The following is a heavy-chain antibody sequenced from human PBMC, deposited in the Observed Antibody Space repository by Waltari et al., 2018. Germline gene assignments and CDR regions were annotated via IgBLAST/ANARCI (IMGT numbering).Heavy chain of an antibody. CDR2: NNQRRSN. Sequence: QVQLQQWGAGLLKPSETLSLTCAVYGGSFSGYYWSWIRQPSGKGLEWIGENNQRRSNNYNPLLKRLASQSVDPSEYQFSLEVRSVTAADTAVYYCARAMVRGVRGPVGYWGQGTLVTVSS. D-gene: IGHD3-10*01. V-gene: IGHV4-34*01. CDR3: ARAMVRGVRGPVGY. J-gene: IGHJ4*02. CDR1: GGSFSGYY.